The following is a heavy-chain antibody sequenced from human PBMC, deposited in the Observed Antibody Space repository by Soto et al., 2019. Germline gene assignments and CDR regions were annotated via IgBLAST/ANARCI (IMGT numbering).Heavy chain of an antibody. J-gene: IGHJ4*02. V-gene: IGHV1-18*01. Sequence: QVHLVQSGAEVKKPGASVKVSCKGSGYIFTTYGITWVRQAPGQGLEWMGWISAHNGNTNYAQKLQGRVTVTRDTSTSTAYMELRNLRSDDTAVYYCARGRYGDYWGQGALVNVSS. D-gene: IGHD1-1*01. CDR1: GYIFTTYG. CDR2: ISAHNGNT. CDR3: ARGRYGDY.